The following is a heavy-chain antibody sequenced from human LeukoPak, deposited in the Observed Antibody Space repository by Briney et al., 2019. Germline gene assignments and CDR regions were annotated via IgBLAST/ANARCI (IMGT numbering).Heavy chain of an antibody. V-gene: IGHV4-39*07. CDR2: IYYSGST. CDR3: ARVSAWYYAFDI. Sequence: PSETLSLTCTVSGGSISSSSYYWVWIRQPPGKGLEWIGSIYYSGSTYCNPSLKSRVTISVDTSKNQFSLKLSSVTAADTAVYYCARVSAWYYAFDIWGQGTMVTVSS. J-gene: IGHJ3*02. CDR1: GGSISSSSYY. D-gene: IGHD6-19*01.